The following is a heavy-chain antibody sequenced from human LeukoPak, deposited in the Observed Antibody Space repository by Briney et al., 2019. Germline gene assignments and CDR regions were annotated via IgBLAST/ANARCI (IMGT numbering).Heavy chain of an antibody. CDR1: GFTFGDYA. D-gene: IGHD3-22*01. CDR3: TSTYCYDSSGYYFGY. V-gene: IGHV3-49*04. CDR2: IRSKAYGGTT. Sequence: GGSLRRSCTASGFTFGDYAMSWVRQAPGKGLEGVGFIRSKAYGGTTEYAASVKGRFTISRDDSKSIAYLQMNSLKTEDTAVYYCTSTYCYDSSGYYFGYWGQGTLVTVSS. J-gene: IGHJ4*02.